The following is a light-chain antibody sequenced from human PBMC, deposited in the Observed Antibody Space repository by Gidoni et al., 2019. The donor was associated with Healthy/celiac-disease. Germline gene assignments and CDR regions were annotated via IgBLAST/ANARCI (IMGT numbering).Light chain of an antibody. J-gene: IGKJ1*01. CDR3: QQYYSTPWT. CDR1: PSVLYSSNNKNY. CDR2: WAA. V-gene: IGKV4-1*01. Sequence: DIVMTQSPDSLAVSLGERATINCQSSPSVLYSSNNKNYLAWYQQKPGQPPKLRIYWAANRESGVPDRFRGSGSGTDFTLTISSLQAEDVAVYYCQQYYSTPWTFGQGTKVEIK.